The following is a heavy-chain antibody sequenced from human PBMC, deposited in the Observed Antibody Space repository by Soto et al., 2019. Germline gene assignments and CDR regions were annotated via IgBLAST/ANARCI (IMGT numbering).Heavy chain of an antibody. Sequence: PVGSLRLSCAASGFTFSSYEMNWVRQAPGKGLEWVSYISSSGSTIYYADSVKGRFTISRDNAKNSLYLQMNSLRAEDTAVYYCASSPNWGPRWSGYWGQGSLVTVSS. D-gene: IGHD7-27*01. V-gene: IGHV3-48*03. CDR2: ISSSGSTI. CDR3: ASSPNWGPRWSGY. CDR1: GFTFSSYE. J-gene: IGHJ4*02.